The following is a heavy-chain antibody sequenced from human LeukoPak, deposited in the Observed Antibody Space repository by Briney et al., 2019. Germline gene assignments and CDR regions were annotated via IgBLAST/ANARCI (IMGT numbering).Heavy chain of an antibody. D-gene: IGHD3-10*01. CDR3: ARGPLSRAYGS. CDR2: LNHSGMT. CDR1: GGSFSGYH. V-gene: IGHV4-34*01. Sequence: SETLSLTRVVYGGSFSGYHWSWIRQPPGKGLEWIGELNHSGMTNYSPSLKSRATKSVDTSKNHFFLKLTSVTAADTAVYYCARGPLSRAYGSWGQGTLVTVSS. J-gene: IGHJ5*02.